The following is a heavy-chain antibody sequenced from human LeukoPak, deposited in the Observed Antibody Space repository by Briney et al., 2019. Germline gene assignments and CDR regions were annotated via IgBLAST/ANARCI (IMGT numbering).Heavy chain of an antibody. Sequence: SETLSLTCTVSVGSISSSNHHWDWIRQPPGKGLEWIGNIYYSGSTYYNPSLKSRVTISVDTSRNHFSLRLSSVTAADTAVYYCARRLSGYTFDYWGQGTLVTVSS. J-gene: IGHJ4*02. CDR1: VGSISSSNHH. CDR3: ARRLSGYTFDY. V-gene: IGHV4-39*01. D-gene: IGHD3-16*02. CDR2: IYYSGST.